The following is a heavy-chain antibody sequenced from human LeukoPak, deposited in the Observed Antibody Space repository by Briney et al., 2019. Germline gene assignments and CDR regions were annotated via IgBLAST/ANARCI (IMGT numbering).Heavy chain of an antibody. D-gene: IGHD5-18*01. CDR3: AKDKYSYRSYGMDV. CDR1: GFTFDDYA. CDR2: ISWNSGSI. V-gene: IGHV3-9*01. Sequence: GGSLRLSCAASGFTFDDYAMRWVRQAPGKGLEWVSGISWNSGSIGYADPVKGRFTISRDNAKNSLYLQMNSLRAEDTALYYCAKDKYSYRSYGMDVWGQGTTVTVSS. J-gene: IGHJ6*02.